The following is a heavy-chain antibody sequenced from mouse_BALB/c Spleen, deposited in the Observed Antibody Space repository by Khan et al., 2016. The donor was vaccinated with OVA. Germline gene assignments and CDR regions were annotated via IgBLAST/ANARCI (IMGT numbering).Heavy chain of an antibody. J-gene: IGHJ2*01. CDR1: GYTFINYW. CDR3: ARRGLRWDFDY. Sequence: VQLQESGAELAKPGASVKMSCKASGYTFINYWILWVKQRPGQGLEWIGYINPSTGYTEYNQNFKDKATLTADKSSSTAYMQLSSLISWDSAVYYCARRGLRWDFDYWGQGTTLTVSS. CDR2: INPSTGYT. V-gene: IGHV1-7*01. D-gene: IGHD1-1*01.